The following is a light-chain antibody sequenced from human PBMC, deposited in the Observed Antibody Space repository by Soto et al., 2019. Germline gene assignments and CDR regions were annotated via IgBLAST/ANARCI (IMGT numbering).Light chain of an antibody. Sequence: QLVLSQPPSAAGSPGQSVTISCTGTSSDVGGYKYVSWYQQHPGKAPKIIIYEINIRSSGVPDRFWGSKSGNTASLTISGLQAEDEAEYYCCSYAGTYYVFGTGTKLTVL. CDR1: SSDVGGYKY. J-gene: IGLJ1*01. V-gene: IGLV2-8*01. CDR2: EIN. CDR3: CSYAGTYYV.